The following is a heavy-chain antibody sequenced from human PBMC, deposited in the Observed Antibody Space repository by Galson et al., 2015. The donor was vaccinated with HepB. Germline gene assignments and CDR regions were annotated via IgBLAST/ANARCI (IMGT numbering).Heavy chain of an antibody. CDR2: IYYSGST. V-gene: IGHV4-59*01. CDR1: GGSISSYY. CDR3: ARDPGVAASYYYYYGMDV. D-gene: IGHD2-15*01. Sequence: LTCTVSGGSISSYYWSWIRQPPGKGLEWIGYIYYSGSTNYNPSLKSRVTISVDTSKNQFSLKLSSVTAADTAVYYCARDPGVAASYYYYYGMDVWGQGTTVTVSS. J-gene: IGHJ6*02.